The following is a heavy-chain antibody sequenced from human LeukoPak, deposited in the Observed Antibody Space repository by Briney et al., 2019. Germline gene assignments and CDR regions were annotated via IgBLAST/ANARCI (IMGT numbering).Heavy chain of an antibody. V-gene: IGHV1-3*01. D-gene: IGHD5-18*01. CDR3: ARGGGIQLWFDYFDY. CDR2: INAGNGNT. J-gene: IGHJ4*02. Sequence: ASVKVSCKASGYTFTSYAMHWVRQAPGQRLEWMGWINAGNGNTKYSQKFQGRVTITRDTSASTAYMELSSLRSEDTAVYYCARGGGIQLWFDYFDYWGQGTLVTVSS. CDR1: GYTFTSYA.